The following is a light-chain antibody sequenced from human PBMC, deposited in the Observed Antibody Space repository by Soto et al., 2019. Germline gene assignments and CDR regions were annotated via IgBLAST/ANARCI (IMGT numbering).Light chain of an antibody. CDR1: QSINNW. CDR2: KAS. J-gene: IGKJ4*01. Sequence: DIQMTQSPSTLSASVGDRVTITCRASQSINNWLAWYQQKPGKAPKLLISKASNLKSGVPSRFSGTGSGTEFNLTISSLQPDDFASYYCQQYDSYPFTFGGGTKGEI. V-gene: IGKV1-5*03. CDR3: QQYDSYPFT.